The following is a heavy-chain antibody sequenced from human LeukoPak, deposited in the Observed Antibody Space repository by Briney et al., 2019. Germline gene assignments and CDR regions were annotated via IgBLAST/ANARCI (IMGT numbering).Heavy chain of an antibody. CDR1: GFSFISYG. CDR2: ISDDGRRK. CDR3: ARSGIIRYYYYYYMDV. V-gene: IGHV3-30*03. Sequence: GGSLRLSCAASGFSFISYGMHWVRQVPGKGLEWVGVISDDGRRKDYADSVKGRFTISRDNSKDTLYLQMNSLRAEDTAVYYCARSGIIRYYYYYYMDVWGKGTTVTVSS. J-gene: IGHJ6*03. D-gene: IGHD3-16*01.